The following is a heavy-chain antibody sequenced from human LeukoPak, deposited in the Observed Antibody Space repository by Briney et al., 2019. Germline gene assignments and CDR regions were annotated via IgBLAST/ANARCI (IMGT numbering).Heavy chain of an antibody. Sequence: GGSLRLSCAASGFTVSSNYVSWVRQAPGKGLEWVSVIYSGGTTYYADSVKGRFTISRDNSKNTLYLHMNSLRTEDTAVYYCARDYYDSSGYYYLPDYWGQGTLVTVSS. V-gene: IGHV3-53*05. J-gene: IGHJ4*02. CDR3: ARDYYDSSGYYYLPDY. CDR2: IYSGGTT. CDR1: GFTVSSNY. D-gene: IGHD3-22*01.